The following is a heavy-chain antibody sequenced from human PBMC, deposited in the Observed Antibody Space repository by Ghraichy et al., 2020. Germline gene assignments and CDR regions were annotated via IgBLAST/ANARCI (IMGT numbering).Heavy chain of an antibody. D-gene: IGHD3-10*01. J-gene: IGHJ5*02. V-gene: IGHV3-53*01. Sequence: GGSLRLSCAASGFTVSSNYMSWVRQAPGKGLEWVSVIYSGGSTYYADSVKGRFTISRDNSKNTLYLQMNSLRAGDTAVYYCARLWFGELWDWFDPWGQGTLVTVSS. CDR1: GFTVSSNY. CDR3: ARLWFGELWDWFDP. CDR2: IYSGGST.